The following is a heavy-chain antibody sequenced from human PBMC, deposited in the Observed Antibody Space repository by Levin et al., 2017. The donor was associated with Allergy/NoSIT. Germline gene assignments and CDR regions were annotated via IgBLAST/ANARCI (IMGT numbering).Heavy chain of an antibody. V-gene: IGHV4-34*01. CDR3: ARGRSHQLWSRGVPFDY. CDR2: INHSGST. CDR1: GGSFSGYY. J-gene: IGHJ4*02. D-gene: IGHD5-18*01. Sequence: GSLRLSCAVYGGSFSGYYWSWIRQPPGKGLEWIGEINHSGSTNYNPSLKSRVTISVDTSKNQFSLKLSSVTAADTAVYYCARGRSHQLWSRGVPFDYWGQGTLVTVSS.